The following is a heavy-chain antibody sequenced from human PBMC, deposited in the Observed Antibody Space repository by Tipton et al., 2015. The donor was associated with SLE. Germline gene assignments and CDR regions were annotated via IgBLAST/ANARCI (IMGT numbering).Heavy chain of an antibody. V-gene: IGHV1-8*02. Sequence: QLVQSGAEVKKPGASVKVSCTASGYTFTSYSIHWVRQAPGQGLEWMGWMNPNSGNTGYAQKFQGRVTMTRNTSINTAYMDLSSLRSEDTAVYYCARGRVGGYYYYGMDVWGQGTTVTVSS. CDR3: ARGRVGGYYYYGMDV. CDR2: MNPNSGNT. J-gene: IGHJ6*02. D-gene: IGHD6-13*01. CDR1: GYTFTSYS.